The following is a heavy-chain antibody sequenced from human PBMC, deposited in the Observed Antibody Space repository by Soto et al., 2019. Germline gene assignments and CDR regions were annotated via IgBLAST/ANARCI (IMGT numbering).Heavy chain of an antibody. Sequence: QVQLVESGGGLVKPGGSLRLSCAASGFTFSDNYMSWIRQAPGKGLEGVSYISSSGTTIYYADSVKGRFTISRDNAKNSLYLQMDSLRAEDTAVYYCVRAPYGFTSWFDSWGQGTLVTVSS. D-gene: IGHD3-10*01. J-gene: IGHJ5*01. CDR3: VRAPYGFTSWFDS. V-gene: IGHV3-11*01. CDR1: GFTFSDNY. CDR2: ISSSGTTI.